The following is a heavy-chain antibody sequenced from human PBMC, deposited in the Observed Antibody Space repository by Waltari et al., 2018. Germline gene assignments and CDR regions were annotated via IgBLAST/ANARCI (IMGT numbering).Heavy chain of an antibody. J-gene: IGHJ5*02. Sequence: QVQLVQSGAEVKKPGSSVKVSCKASGGTFSSYAISWVRPAPGQWLEWMGGIIPILGTANYAQKCQGRVTITTYESTSAAYMELSSLRSEDTAVYYCAVWYSSSPNWFDPWGQGTLVTVSS. V-gene: IGHV1-69*05. CDR2: IIPILGTA. CDR1: GGTFSSYA. D-gene: IGHD6-6*01. CDR3: AVWYSSSPNWFDP.